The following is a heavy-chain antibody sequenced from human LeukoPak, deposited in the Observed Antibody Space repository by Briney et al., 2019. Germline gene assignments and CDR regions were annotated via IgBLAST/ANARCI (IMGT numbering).Heavy chain of an antibody. CDR3: ARDRGYSGYDYY. CDR1: GFSFSSYE. Sequence: GGSLRLSCAASGFSFSSYEFNWVRQAPGKGLEWISYISSSGSTRYYADSVKGRFTISRDNAKNSLYLQMNSLRAEDTAVYYCARDRGYSGYDYYWGQGTLVTVSS. CDR2: ISSSGSTR. V-gene: IGHV3-48*03. J-gene: IGHJ4*02. D-gene: IGHD5-12*01.